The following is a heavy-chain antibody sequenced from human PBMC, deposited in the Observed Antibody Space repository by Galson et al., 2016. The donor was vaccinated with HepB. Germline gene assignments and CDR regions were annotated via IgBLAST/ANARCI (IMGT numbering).Heavy chain of an antibody. D-gene: IGHD6-13*01. CDR2: ISSGSSYI. J-gene: IGHJ3*02. Sequence: LEWVSSISSGSSYIYYADSVKGQFTISRDNVKKSLYLQMNSLRPEDTAVYYCARVREQQLLDAFDIWGQGTMVTVSS. V-gene: IGHV3-21*01. CDR3: ARVREQQLLDAFDI.